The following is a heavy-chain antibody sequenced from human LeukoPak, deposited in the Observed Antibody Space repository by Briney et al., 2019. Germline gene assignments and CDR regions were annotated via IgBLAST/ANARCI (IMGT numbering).Heavy chain of an antibody. J-gene: IGHJ3*02. D-gene: IGHD1-26*01. CDR2: IKADGSEK. CDR3: ARHKSSFPDAAFDI. V-gene: IGHV3-7*01. CDR1: GFIFNSYW. Sequence: GGSLRLSCAASGFIFNSYWMSWVRQAPGKGLEWVANIKADGSEKYYVDSVRGRFTISRDNAKNSVYLQMDSLRAEDTSVYYCARHKSSFPDAAFDIWGQGTMVTVSS.